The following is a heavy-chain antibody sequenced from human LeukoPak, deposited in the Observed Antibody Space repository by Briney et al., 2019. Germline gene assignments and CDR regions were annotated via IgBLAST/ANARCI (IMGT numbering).Heavy chain of an antibody. V-gene: IGHV3-53*01. CDR2: IYSGGST. Sequence: GGSLRLSCAASGFTVSSNYMSWVRQAPGKGLEWVSVIYSGGSTYYADSVKGRFTISRDNSKNTLYLQMNSLRAEDTAVYYCARGPWLRFDQYYFDYWGQGTLVTVSS. D-gene: IGHD5-12*01. CDR1: GFTVSSNY. CDR3: ARGPWLRFDQYYFDY. J-gene: IGHJ4*02.